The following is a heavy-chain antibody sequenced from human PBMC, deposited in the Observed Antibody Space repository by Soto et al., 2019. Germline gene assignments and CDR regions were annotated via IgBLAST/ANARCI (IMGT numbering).Heavy chain of an antibody. CDR2: INHSGST. V-gene: IGHV4-34*01. J-gene: IGHJ6*03. CDR3: ARGGALRPYYYYYYMDV. CDR1: GGSFSGYY. D-gene: IGHD6-6*01. Sequence: SETLSLTCAVYGGSFSGYYWSWIRQPPGKGLEWIGEINHSGSTNYNPSLKSRVTISVDTSKNQFSLKLSSVTAADTAVYYCARGGALRPYYYYYYMDVWGKGTTVTVSS.